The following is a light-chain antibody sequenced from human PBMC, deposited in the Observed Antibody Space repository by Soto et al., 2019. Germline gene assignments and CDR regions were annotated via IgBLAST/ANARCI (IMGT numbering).Light chain of an antibody. CDR2: AAS. Sequence: DIQMTQSPSSLSASVGDRVTITCRASQGISNYLAWYQQKPGKVPKLLIYAASTLQSGVPSRFSGSGSGTGFTLTISSLQPEDVATYYCQKYNSAPLTFGGGTKVAIK. J-gene: IGKJ4*01. CDR3: QKYNSAPLT. CDR1: QGISNY. V-gene: IGKV1-27*01.